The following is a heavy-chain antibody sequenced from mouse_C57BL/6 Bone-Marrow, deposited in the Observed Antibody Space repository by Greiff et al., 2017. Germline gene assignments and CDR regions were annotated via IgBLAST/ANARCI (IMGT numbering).Heavy chain of an antibody. J-gene: IGHJ2*01. CDR3: ASLYYYGRGDY. CDR2: IYPGDGDT. Sequence: QVHVKQSGPELVKPGASVKISCKASGYAFSSSWMNWVKQRPGKGLEWIGRIYPGDGDTNYNGKFKGKATLTADKSSSTAYMQLSSLTSEDSAVYFCASLYYYGRGDYWGQGTTLTVSS. CDR1: GYAFSSSW. V-gene: IGHV1-82*01. D-gene: IGHD1-1*01.